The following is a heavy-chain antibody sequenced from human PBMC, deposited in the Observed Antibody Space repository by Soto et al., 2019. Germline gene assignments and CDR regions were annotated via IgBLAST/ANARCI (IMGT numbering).Heavy chain of an antibody. CDR1: GDSIRSPTG. V-gene: IGHV4-4*02. CDR3: AREGFDHRPDY. Sequence: GKLQEWGPGLVNPSETRSPTCLGFGDSIRSPTGWGWYRPSPGKGLELIGEMFASGSSNYNPSLDGRVTISLDTSKNHFSLKLTSLTAADTAIYYCAREGFDHRPDYWGQGIPVSVSS. J-gene: IGHJ4*02. CDR2: MFASGSS.